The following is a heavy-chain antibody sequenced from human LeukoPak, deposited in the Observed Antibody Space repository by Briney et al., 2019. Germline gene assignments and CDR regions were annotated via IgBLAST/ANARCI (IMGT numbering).Heavy chain of an antibody. D-gene: IGHD3-3*01. V-gene: IGHV3-21*01. Sequence: AGGFLRLSCAASGFTFSSYSMNWVRQAPGKGLEWVSSISSSSSYIYYADSVKGRFTISRDNAKNSLYLQMNSLRAEDTAVYYCARDTRRLEYYDFWSGYYPFDYWGQGTLVTVSS. CDR3: ARDTRRLEYYDFWSGYYPFDY. J-gene: IGHJ4*02. CDR2: ISSSSSYI. CDR1: GFTFSSYS.